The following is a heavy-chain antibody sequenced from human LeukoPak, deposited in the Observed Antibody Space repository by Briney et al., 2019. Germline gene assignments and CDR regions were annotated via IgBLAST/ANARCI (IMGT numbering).Heavy chain of an antibody. CDR3: ARGELGYCSGGSCSSFDP. Sequence: KPEGSLRRSCAASGFTFSSYSMNWVRQAPGKGLEWVSSISSSSSYIYYADSVKGRFTISRDNAKNSLYLQMNSLRAEDTAVYYCARGELGYCSGGSCSSFDPWGQGTLVTVSS. V-gene: IGHV3-21*01. D-gene: IGHD2-15*01. J-gene: IGHJ5*02. CDR2: ISSSSSYI. CDR1: GFTFSSYS.